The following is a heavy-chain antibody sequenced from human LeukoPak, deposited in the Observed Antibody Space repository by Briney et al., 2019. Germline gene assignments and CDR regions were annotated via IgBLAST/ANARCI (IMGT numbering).Heavy chain of an antibody. CDR1: GFTFSSYW. Sequence: PGGSLRLSCAASGFTFSSYWMSWVRQTPGKGLEWVSGISGSGGTTYYADSVKGRFTISRDNSKNTLYLQINSLRAEDTAVYSCAKHWFYDILTGYSLHFDYWGQGTLVTVSS. D-gene: IGHD3-9*01. J-gene: IGHJ4*02. V-gene: IGHV3-23*01. CDR2: ISGSGGTT. CDR3: AKHWFYDILTGYSLHFDY.